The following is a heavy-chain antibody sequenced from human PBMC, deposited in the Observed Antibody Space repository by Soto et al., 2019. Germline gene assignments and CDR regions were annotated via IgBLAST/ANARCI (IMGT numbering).Heavy chain of an antibody. J-gene: IGHJ6*02. V-gene: IGHV1-69*13. CDR3: ARDRDYYYYYGMDV. CDR2: IIPIFGTA. Sequence: ASVKVSCKASGGTFSSYAISWVGQAPGQGLEWMGGIIPIFGTANYPQKFQGRVTITADESTSTAYMELSSLRSEDTAVYYCARDRDYYYYYGMDVWGQGTTVTVSS. CDR1: GGTFSSYA.